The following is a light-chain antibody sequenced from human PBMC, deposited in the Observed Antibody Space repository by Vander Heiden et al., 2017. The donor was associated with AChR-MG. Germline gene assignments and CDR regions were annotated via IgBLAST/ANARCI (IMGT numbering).Light chain of an antibody. CDR1: TSYVGNYNL. Sequence: QSALTQPASAPGAPGQSITLSCPGTTSYVGNYNLVSWYQQHPGKAPKLMIYEGSKRPSGVSNRFSGSKSGNTASLTISGLQAEDEAYYYCCSYAGSSTSFGGGTKLTVL. V-gene: IGLV2-23*01. CDR3: CSYAGSSTS. J-gene: IGLJ3*02. CDR2: EGS.